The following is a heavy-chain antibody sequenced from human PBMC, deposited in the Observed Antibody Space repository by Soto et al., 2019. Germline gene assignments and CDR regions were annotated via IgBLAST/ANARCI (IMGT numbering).Heavy chain of an antibody. CDR2: SIPMFGTA. V-gene: IGHV1-69*12. J-gene: IGHJ4*02. Sequence: QVQLVQSGAEVKKPESSVKVSCKAPGGTISTYAISWVRQAPGQGLEWMGGSIPMFGTANYAQRFQDRVTVTADEPTNTVYMELRSMRSEDTAVYFCASGIQLWLRRINNGYSGWGQGTLVTVSS. CDR3: ASGIQLWLRRINNGYSG. CDR1: GGTISTYA. D-gene: IGHD5-18*01.